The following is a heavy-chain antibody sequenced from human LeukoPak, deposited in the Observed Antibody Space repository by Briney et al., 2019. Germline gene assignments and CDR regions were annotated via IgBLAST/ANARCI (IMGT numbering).Heavy chain of an antibody. J-gene: IGHJ6*02. D-gene: IGHD3-3*01. CDR3: ASSTYYDFWSGYLGYYYGMDV. CDR1: GGTFSSDA. Sequence: SVKVSCKASGGTFSSDAVSWVRQAPGQGLEWMGGIIPFLRTPNYAQQSQGRVTISADESTSTVYLELSGLRLDDTAVYYCASSTYYDFWSGYLGYYYGMDVWGQGTTVTVSS. V-gene: IGHV1-69*13. CDR2: IIPFLRTP.